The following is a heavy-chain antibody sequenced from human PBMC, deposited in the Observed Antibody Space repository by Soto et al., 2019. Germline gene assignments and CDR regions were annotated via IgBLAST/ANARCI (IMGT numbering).Heavy chain of an antibody. CDR3: ARAEGVITMVRGVMAPDAFDI. V-gene: IGHV4-59*01. CDR1: GGSISSYY. D-gene: IGHD3-10*01. Sequence: SETLSLTCTVSGGSISSYYWSWIRQPPGKGLEWIGYIYYSGSTNYNPSLKSRVTISVDTSKNQFSLKLSSVTAADTAVYYCARAEGVITMVRGVMAPDAFDIWGQGTMVTVSS. CDR2: IYYSGST. J-gene: IGHJ3*02.